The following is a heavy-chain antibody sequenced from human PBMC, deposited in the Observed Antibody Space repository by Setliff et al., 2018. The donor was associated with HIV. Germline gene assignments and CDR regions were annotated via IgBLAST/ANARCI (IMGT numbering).Heavy chain of an antibody. CDR1: GFTFSSYA. V-gene: IGHV3-23*03. Sequence: GGSLRLSCAASGFTFSSYAMSWVRQAPGKGLEWVSVIYSGGSSTYYADSVKGRFTISRDNSKNTLYLQMNSLRAEDTAVYYCAAVFTGEPGRSLDYWGQGTPVTVSS. CDR2: IYSGGSST. D-gene: IGHD1-26*01. J-gene: IGHJ4*02. CDR3: AAVFTGEPGRSLDY.